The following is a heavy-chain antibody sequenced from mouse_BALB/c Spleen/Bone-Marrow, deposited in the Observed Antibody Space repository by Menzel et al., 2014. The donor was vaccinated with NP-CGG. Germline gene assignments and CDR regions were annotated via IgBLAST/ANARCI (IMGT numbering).Heavy chain of an antibody. CDR2: IDPASGNT. Sequence: DVQLQESGAELVKPGASVKLSCTASGFNIKDTYMHWVKQRPEQGLEWIGRIDPASGNTKFDPKFQGKATIASDTSSNTAYLQLSSLTSEDTAVYYCAAYYYVSSYGFAYWGQATLVTVSA. D-gene: IGHD1-1*01. CDR1: GFNIKDTY. CDR3: AAYYYVSSYGFAY. V-gene: IGHV14-3*02. J-gene: IGHJ3*01.